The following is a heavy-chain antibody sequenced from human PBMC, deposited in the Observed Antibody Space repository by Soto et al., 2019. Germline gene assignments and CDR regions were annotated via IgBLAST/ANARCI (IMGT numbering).Heavy chain of an antibody. J-gene: IGHJ3*02. CDR1: GGSFSGYY. D-gene: IGHD1-20*01. CDR3: ARMNHLPPNWNAFDI. CDR2: INHSGST. Sequence: SETLSLTCAVYGGSFSGYYWSWIRQPPGKGLEWVGDINHSGSTNYNPSLKSRVTISVDTSKTQFSLSMSSVTAADTAVYYCARMNHLPPNWNAFDIWGQGTMVTVSS. V-gene: IGHV4-34*01.